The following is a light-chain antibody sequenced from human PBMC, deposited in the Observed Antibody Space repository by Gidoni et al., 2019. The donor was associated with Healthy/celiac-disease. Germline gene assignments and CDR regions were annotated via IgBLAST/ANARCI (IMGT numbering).Light chain of an antibody. V-gene: IGKV3-20*01. J-gene: IGKJ2*01. CDR2: GAS. Sequence: EIVLTQSPVTLPLSPGERATLSCRASQSVSSSYLAWYQQKPGQAPRLLIYGASSRATGIPDRFSGSGSGTDFTLTISRLEPEDFAVYYCQQYGSSPPYTFGQGTKLEIK. CDR1: QSVSSSY. CDR3: QQYGSSPPYT.